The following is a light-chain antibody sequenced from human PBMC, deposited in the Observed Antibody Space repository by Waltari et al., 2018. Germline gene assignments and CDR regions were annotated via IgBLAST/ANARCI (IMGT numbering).Light chain of an antibody. Sequence: EIVLTQSPGTLSLSPGERATLSCRASQSVSRTLAWYQQKPGKAPRLLIYDASIRATGSPAGFSGSGSGTDFSLTISRLEPEDFAVYYCQKYGTRPATFGQGTKVEIK. J-gene: IGKJ1*01. CDR3: QKYGTRPAT. V-gene: IGKV3-20*01. CDR2: DAS. CDR1: QSVSRT.